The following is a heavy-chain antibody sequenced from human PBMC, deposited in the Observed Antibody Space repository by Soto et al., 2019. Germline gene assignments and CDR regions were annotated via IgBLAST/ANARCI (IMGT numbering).Heavy chain of an antibody. Sequence: GGSLRLSCAASGFAFSTYSINWVRQAPGKGLEWFSYITSDSSTISYADSVKGRFTVSRDNAKNSLYLQMNSLRDEDTAVYYCARVGRGVYGMDVWGQGTSVTV. CDR3: ARVGRGVYGMDV. J-gene: IGHJ6*02. D-gene: IGHD2-8*01. V-gene: IGHV3-48*02. CDR1: GFAFSTYS. CDR2: ITSDSSTI.